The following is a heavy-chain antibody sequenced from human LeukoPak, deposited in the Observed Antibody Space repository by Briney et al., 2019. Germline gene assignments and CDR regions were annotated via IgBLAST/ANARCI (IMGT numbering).Heavy chain of an antibody. CDR2: ISSSGSTT. V-gene: IGHV3-11*01. CDR1: GFTFSDYY. D-gene: IGHD4-17*01. J-gene: IGHJ5*02. CDR3: ASSSGDYGDYNWFDP. Sequence: NPGGSLRLSCAASGFTFSDYYMSWIRQAPGKGLEWVSYISSSGSTTYYADSVKGRFTISRDNAKNSPYLQMNSLRAEDTAVYYCASSSGDYGDYNWFDPWGQGTLVTVSS.